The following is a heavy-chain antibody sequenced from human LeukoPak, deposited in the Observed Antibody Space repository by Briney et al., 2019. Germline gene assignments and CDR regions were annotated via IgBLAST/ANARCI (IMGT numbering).Heavy chain of an antibody. Sequence: GGSLRLSCAASRFTFSAYSMNWVRQAPGKGLEWISYIGISSGNTKYADSVMGRFTISGDKAKNSLYLQMNSLRVEDTAVYYCARDYKYAFDNWGQGTLVTVSS. CDR1: RFTFSAYS. CDR2: IGISSGNT. J-gene: IGHJ4*02. V-gene: IGHV3-48*01. CDR3: ARDYKYAFDN. D-gene: IGHD5-24*01.